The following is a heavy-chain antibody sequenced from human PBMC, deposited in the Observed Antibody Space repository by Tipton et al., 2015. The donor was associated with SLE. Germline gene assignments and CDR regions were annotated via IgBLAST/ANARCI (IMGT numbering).Heavy chain of an antibody. D-gene: IGHD5-24*01. CDR2: IYTRGST. CDR3: ARESYNLLYYFYYMDV. J-gene: IGHJ6*03. V-gene: IGHV4-61*02. CDR1: GDSITSDNHF. Sequence: TLSLTCTVAGDSITSDNHFWSWIRQPAGKGLEWIGRIYTRGSTNYNPSLKSRVTISIDTSKNQFSLKLSSVTAADTAVYYCARESYNLLYYFYYMDVWGKGTTVTVSS.